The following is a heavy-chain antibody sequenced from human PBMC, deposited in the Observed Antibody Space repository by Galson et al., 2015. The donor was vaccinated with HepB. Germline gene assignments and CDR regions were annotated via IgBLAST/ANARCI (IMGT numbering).Heavy chain of an antibody. CDR2: INAYNGNT. V-gene: IGHV1-18*04. J-gene: IGHJ6*03. CDR1: GYTFTSYD. Sequence: SVKVSCKASGYTFTSYDINWVRQAPGQGLEWMGWINAYNGNTNYAQKLQGRVTMTTGTSTSTAYMELSSLRSDDTAVYYCARGGCSSTSCYARYYYMDVWGKGTTFTVSS. D-gene: IGHD2-2*01. CDR3: ARGGCSSTSCYARYYYMDV.